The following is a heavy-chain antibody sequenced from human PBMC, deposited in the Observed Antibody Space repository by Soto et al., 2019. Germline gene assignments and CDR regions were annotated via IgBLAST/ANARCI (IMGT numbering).Heavy chain of an antibody. CDR2: INPNSGGT. Sequence: GASVKVSCKASGYTFTGYYMHWVQQAPGQGLEWMGWINPNSGGTNYAQKFQGWVTMTRDTSISTAYMELSRLRSDDTAVYYCAREHYYDSSGYYKNYYYYYGMDVWGQGTTVTVS. J-gene: IGHJ6*02. CDR1: GYTFTGYY. D-gene: IGHD3-22*01. V-gene: IGHV1-2*04. CDR3: AREHYYDSSGYYKNYYYYYGMDV.